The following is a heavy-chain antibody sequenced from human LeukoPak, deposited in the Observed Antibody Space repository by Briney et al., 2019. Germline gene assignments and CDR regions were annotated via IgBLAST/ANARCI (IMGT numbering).Heavy chain of an antibody. CDR2: IYYGGST. CDR1: GGSINTRSYY. CDR3: ARGGWNKFDY. D-gene: IGHD3-22*01. Sequence: PSETLSLTCTVSGGSINTRSYYWGWIRQPPGNGLEWIGSIYYGGSTYYNPSLKSRVTISVDTSKNQFSLKLSSVTAADTAVYYCARGGWNKFDYWGQGTLVTVSS. V-gene: IGHV4-39*07. J-gene: IGHJ4*02.